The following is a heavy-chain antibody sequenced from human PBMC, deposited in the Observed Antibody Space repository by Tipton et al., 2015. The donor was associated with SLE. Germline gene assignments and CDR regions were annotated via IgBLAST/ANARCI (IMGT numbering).Heavy chain of an antibody. CDR2: IYSGGST. V-gene: IGHV3-NL1*01. CDR3: AVVYSSGYGLDY. Sequence: SLRLSCAASGFTFSSYAMHWVRQAPGKGLEWVSVIYSGGSTYYADSVKDRFTVSRDNYKDTLYLQMNSLRAEDTAVYYCAVVYSSGYGLDYWGQGTLVTVSS. D-gene: IGHD6-19*01. CDR1: GFTFSSYA. J-gene: IGHJ4*02.